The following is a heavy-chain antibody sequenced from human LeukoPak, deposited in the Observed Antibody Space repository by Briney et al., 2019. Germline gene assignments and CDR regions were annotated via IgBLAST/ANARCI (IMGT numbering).Heavy chain of an antibody. D-gene: IGHD2-21*01. J-gene: IGHJ4*02. CDR1: GYTFTAQY. Sequence: ASVKVSCKASGYTFTAQYMHWVRQAPGQGGEWMGWINPNNGDTKYAQSFLGRVTMTRDTSTTTAYMELSSLRSDDTAVYFCASYPRSIPTPPFDYWGQGTLVTVSS. CDR2: INPNNGDT. CDR3: ASYPRSIPTPPFDY. V-gene: IGHV1-2*02.